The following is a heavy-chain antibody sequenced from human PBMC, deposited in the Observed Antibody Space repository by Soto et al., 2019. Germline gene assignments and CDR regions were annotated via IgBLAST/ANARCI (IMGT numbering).Heavy chain of an antibody. D-gene: IGHD2-21*02. Sequence: SLRLSCAASGFTFSSYGMHWVRQAPGKGLEWVAVISYDGSNKYYADSVKGRFTISRDNSKNTLYLQMNSLRAEDTAVYYCAKGRSDCGGDCYLNLFDYWGQGTLVTVYS. J-gene: IGHJ4*02. V-gene: IGHV3-30*18. CDR1: GFTFSSYG. CDR3: AKGRSDCGGDCYLNLFDY. CDR2: ISYDGSNK.